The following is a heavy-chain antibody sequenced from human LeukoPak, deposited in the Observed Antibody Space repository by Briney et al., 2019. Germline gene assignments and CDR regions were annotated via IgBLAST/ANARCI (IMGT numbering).Heavy chain of an antibody. CDR2: INPSGGST. V-gene: IGHV1-46*01. D-gene: IGHD6-13*01. CDR1: GYTFTSYY. J-gene: IGHJ4*02. CDR3: ARCMAAGMTFDY. Sequence: ASVTVSCTASGYTFTSYYMHWVRQAPGQGLEWMGIINPSGGSTSYAQKFQGRVTMTRDTSTSTVYMGLSSLRSEDTAVYYCARCMAAGMTFDYWGQGTLVTVSS.